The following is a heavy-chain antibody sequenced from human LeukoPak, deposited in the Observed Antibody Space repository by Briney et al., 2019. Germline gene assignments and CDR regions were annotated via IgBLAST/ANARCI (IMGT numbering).Heavy chain of an antibody. V-gene: IGHV4-59*08. J-gene: IGHJ4*02. CDR2: VYYSGST. CDR1: DGSISSYY. Sequence: SETLSLTCTVSDGSISSYYWSWIRQPPGKGLEWIGYVYYSGSTNYNPSLKSRVTISVDTSKNQFSLKLSSVTAADTAVYYCARLSNYYDSSGYYSASDYWGQGTLVTVSS. CDR3: ARLSNYYDSSGYYSASDY. D-gene: IGHD3-22*01.